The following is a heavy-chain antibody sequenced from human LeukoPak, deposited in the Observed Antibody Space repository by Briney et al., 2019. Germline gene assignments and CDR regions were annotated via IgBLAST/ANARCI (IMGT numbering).Heavy chain of an antibody. Sequence: GASVKVSCKASGYTFTSYGISWVRQAPGQGLEWMGWISTYNGNTNYAQKLQGRVTMTTDTSTSTAYMELRSLRSDDTAIYYCARGSGETGGYYYVYWGRGTPVTVSS. CDR1: GYTFTSYG. CDR2: ISTYNGNT. D-gene: IGHD3-22*01. CDR3: ARGSGETGGYYYVY. J-gene: IGHJ4*02. V-gene: IGHV1-18*01.